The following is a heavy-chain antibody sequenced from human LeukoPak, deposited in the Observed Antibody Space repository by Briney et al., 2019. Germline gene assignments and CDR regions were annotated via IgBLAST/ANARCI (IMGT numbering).Heavy chain of an antibody. CDR1: GFTFSSYW. CDR3: ARENRGSYFDY. J-gene: IGHJ4*02. D-gene: IGHD1-26*01. CDR2: IYSGGST. Sequence: GGSLRLSCAASGFTFSSYWMHWVRQAPGKGLEWVSVIYSGGSTYYADSVKGRFTISRDNSKNTLYLQMNSLRAEDTAVYYCARENRGSYFDYWGQGTLVTVSS. V-gene: IGHV3-66*01.